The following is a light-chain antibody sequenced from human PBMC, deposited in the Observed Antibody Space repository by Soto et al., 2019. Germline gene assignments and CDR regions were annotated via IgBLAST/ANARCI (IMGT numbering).Light chain of an antibody. V-gene: IGKV2-28*01. CDR2: LGS. Sequence: DIVMTQSPLSLPVTPGEPASISCRSSQSLLYRNGYNYLDWYLQKPGQSPQLLIYLGSNRASGVPDRVSGSASGTDFTMKISRVEAEDVGVYYCIQDLQVRNTFGQGTKLEIK. CDR3: IQDLQVRNT. CDR1: QSLLYRNGYNY. J-gene: IGKJ2*01.